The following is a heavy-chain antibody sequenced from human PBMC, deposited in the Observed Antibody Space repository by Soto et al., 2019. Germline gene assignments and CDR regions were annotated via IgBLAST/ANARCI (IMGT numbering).Heavy chain of an antibody. CDR3: ASDDYYDNYYFDY. CDR1: GFTFSSYG. Sequence: PGGSLRLSCAASGFTFSSYGMHWVRQAPGKGLEWVAVISYDGSNKYYADSVKGRFTISRDNSKNTLYLQMNSLRAEDTAVYYCASDDYYDNYYFDYWGQGTLVTVSS. J-gene: IGHJ4*02. V-gene: IGHV3-30*03. D-gene: IGHD3-22*01. CDR2: ISYDGSNK.